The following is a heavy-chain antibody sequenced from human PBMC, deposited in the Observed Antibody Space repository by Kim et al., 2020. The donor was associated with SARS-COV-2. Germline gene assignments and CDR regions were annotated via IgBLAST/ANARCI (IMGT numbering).Heavy chain of an antibody. J-gene: IGHJ4*02. Sequence: GGSLRLSCAASGFTFSIYSIDWVRRAPGKGLEWVVDIRSNRRNIYYADSVKGRFTVSRDNAENTVYLQMDSLTAEDTAIYYCARDGMIASAVDYWGQGTPVTVSS. CDR1: GFTFSIYS. V-gene: IGHV3-48*01. CDR2: IRSNRRNI. D-gene: IGHD1-26*01. CDR3: ARDGMIASAVDY.